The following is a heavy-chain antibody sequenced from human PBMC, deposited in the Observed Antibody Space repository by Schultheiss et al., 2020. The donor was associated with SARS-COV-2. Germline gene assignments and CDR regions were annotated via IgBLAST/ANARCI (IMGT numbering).Heavy chain of an antibody. Sequence: SQTLSLTCSVSGGSISSSSYYWGWIRQPPGKGLEYIGSIYYSGNTYYNPSLKSRVTISVDTSKNQFSLNLTSVTAADTAVYYCASMTTVTFDAFDIWGQGTMVTVSS. D-gene: IGHD4-17*01. CDR2: IYYSGNT. CDR1: GGSISSSSYY. V-gene: IGHV4-39*01. CDR3: ASMTTVTFDAFDI. J-gene: IGHJ3*02.